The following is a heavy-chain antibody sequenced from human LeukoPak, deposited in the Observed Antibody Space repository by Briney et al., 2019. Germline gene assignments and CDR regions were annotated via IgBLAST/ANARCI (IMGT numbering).Heavy chain of an antibody. Sequence: PGGSLRLSCAASGFTFSSYAMSWVRQAPGRGLEWVSGISGSSGSTNYADSVKGRFAISRDNSKNTLYLQMNSLRAEDTALYYCARGDYYDSNWYFDYWGQGTLVTVSS. J-gene: IGHJ4*02. D-gene: IGHD3-22*01. CDR2: ISGSSGST. V-gene: IGHV3-23*01. CDR1: GFTFSSYA. CDR3: ARGDYYDSNWYFDY.